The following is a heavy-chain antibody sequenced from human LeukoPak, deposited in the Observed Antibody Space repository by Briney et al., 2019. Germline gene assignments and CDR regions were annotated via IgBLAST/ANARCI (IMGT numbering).Heavy chain of an antibody. CDR3: ARNSSGDYFDY. V-gene: IGHV4-38-2*01. CDR2: IYNSGST. J-gene: IGHJ4*02. CDR1: DNSISNTYY. Sequence: KASETLSLACAVSDNSISNTYYWGWIRQPPGKELEWIGSIYNSGSTHYNPSLKSRVTISVDTSKNQFSLKLSSVTAADTAVYYCARNSSGDYFDYWGQGTLVTVSS. D-gene: IGHD1-26*01.